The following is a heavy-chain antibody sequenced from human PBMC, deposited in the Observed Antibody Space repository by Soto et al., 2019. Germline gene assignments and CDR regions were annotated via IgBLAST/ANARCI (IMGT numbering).Heavy chain of an antibody. Sequence: VQLQQWGAGLLKPSETLSLTCAVYGGSFSGYYWSWIRQPPGKGLEWVGRIKSKTDGGTTDYAAPVKGRFTISRDDSKNTLYLQMNSLKTEDTAVYYCTTDLPSHYDFWSGYYSGWFDPWGQGTLVTVSS. CDR1: GGSFSGYY. CDR2: IKSKTDGGTT. CDR3: TTDLPSHYDFWSGYYSGWFDP. D-gene: IGHD3-3*01. V-gene: IGHV3-15*01. J-gene: IGHJ5*02.